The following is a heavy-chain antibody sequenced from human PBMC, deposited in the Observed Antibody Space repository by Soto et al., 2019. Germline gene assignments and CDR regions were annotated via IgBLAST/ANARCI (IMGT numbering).Heavy chain of an antibody. V-gene: IGHV1-18*01. CDR3: AREVYYDKYYYYYMDV. Sequence: QVQLVQSGAEVKKPGASVKVSCKASGYTFTSYGISWVRQAPGXXXXWMXWISAYNGNTNYAQKLQGRVTMTTDTSTSTAYMELRSLRSDDTAVYYCAREVYYDKYYYYYMDVWGKGTTVTVSS. CDR2: ISAYNGNT. CDR1: GYTFTSYG. J-gene: IGHJ6*03. D-gene: IGHD3-3*01.